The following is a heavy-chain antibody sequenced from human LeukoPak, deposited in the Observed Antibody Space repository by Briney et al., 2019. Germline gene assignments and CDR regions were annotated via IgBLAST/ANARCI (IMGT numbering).Heavy chain of an antibody. CDR3: ARFTTTYYFDH. V-gene: IGHV3-21*01. J-gene: IGHJ4*02. D-gene: IGHD3-22*01. Sequence: PGGSLRLFWVASGFTFSQYTMNWVRQAPGEGLEWVSSISSGSTYIYYSDSVKGRFTISRDNAKNSLFLRMNRLRAEDTAVYYCARFTTTYYFDHWGQGTLVTVSS. CDR1: GFTFSQYT. CDR2: ISSGSTYI.